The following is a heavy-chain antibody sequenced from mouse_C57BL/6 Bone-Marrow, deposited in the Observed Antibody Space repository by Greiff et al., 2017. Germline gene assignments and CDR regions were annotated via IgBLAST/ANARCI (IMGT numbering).Heavy chain of an antibody. D-gene: IGHD2-1*01. V-gene: IGHV1-47*01. CDR3: ARGGNYGGYYFDY. Sequence: QVQLQQSGAELVKPGASVKLSCKASGYTFTTYPIEWMKQNHGKSLEWIGNFHPYNDDTKYNEKFKGKATLTVEKSSSTVYLELSRLTSDDAAVYDCARGGNYGGYYFDYWGQGTTLTVSS. CDR2: FHPYNDDT. J-gene: IGHJ2*01. CDR1: GYTFTTYP.